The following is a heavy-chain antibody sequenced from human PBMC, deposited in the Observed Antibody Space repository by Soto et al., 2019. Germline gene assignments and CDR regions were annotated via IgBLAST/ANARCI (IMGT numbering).Heavy chain of an antibody. J-gene: IGHJ5*02. V-gene: IGHV4-39*01. Sequence: PSETLSLTCTVSGGSISSSSYYWGWIRQPPGKGLEWIGSIYYSGSTYYNPSLKSRVTISVDTSKNQFSLKLSSVTAADTAVYYCARIPTSTGRGWFDPWGQGTLVTVSS. CDR2: IYYSGST. CDR3: ARIPTSTGRGWFDP. CDR1: GGSISSSSYY. D-gene: IGHD2-8*02.